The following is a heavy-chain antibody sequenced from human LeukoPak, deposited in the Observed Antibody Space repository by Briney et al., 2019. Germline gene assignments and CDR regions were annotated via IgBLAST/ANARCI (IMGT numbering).Heavy chain of an antibody. CDR2: INHSGST. V-gene: IGHV4-34*01. J-gene: IGHJ4*02. CDR3: PSRSPGYYFDY. CDR1: GFTFSDYY. Sequence: GSLRLSCAASGFTFSDYYMTWLRQAPGKGLEWIGEINHSGSTNYNPSLKSRVTISVDTSKNQFSLKLSSVTAADTAVYYCPSRSPGYYFDYWGQGTLVTVSS. D-gene: IGHD7-27*01.